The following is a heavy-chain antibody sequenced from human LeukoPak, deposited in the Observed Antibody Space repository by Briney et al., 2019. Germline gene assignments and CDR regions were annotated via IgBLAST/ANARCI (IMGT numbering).Heavy chain of an antibody. Sequence: PGGSLRLSCAASGFTFSSYAISWVRQAPGQGLEWMGGIIPIFGTANYAQKFQGRVTITADKSTSTAYMELNSLTAEDTAVYYCARSGISNWFDPWGQGTLVTVSS. CDR2: IIPIFGTA. CDR3: ARSGISNWFDP. V-gene: IGHV1-69*06. J-gene: IGHJ5*02. D-gene: IGHD3-3*01. CDR1: GFTFSSYA.